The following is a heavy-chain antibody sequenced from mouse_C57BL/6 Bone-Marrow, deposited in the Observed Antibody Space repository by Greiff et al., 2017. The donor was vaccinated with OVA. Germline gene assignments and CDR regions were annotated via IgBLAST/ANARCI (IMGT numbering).Heavy chain of an antibody. CDR2: IYPGSGST. D-gene: IGHD1-1*01. J-gene: IGHJ2*01. CDR3: ARRPSITTVDHEY. V-gene: IGHV1-55*01. Sequence: QVQLQQPGAELVKPGASVKMSCKASGYTFTSYWITWVKQRPGQGLEWIGDIYPGSGSTNYNEKFKSKATLTVDTSSSTAYMQLSSLTSEDSAVYYCARRPSITTVDHEYWGQGTTLTVSS. CDR1: GYTFTSYW.